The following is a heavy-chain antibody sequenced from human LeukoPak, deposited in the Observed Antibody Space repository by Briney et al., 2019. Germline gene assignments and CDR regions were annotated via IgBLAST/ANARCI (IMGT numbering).Heavy chain of an antibody. V-gene: IGHV3-11*01. CDR3: ASGPCSSTSCYYY. CDR1: RFTFSDYY. CDR2: ISSSGSTI. Sequence: PGGSLSLACAASRFTFSDYYMSWIREAPGRGLVWVSYISSSGSTINYADSVKGRFTSSRDNAKNSLYLQMNSLRAEDTAVYYCASGPCSSTSCYYYWGQGTLVTVSS. J-gene: IGHJ4*02. D-gene: IGHD2-2*01.